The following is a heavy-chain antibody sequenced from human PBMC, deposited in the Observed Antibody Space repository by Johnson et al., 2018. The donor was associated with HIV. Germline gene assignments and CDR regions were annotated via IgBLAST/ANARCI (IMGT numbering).Heavy chain of an antibody. D-gene: IGHD2-21*02. J-gene: IGHJ3*02. V-gene: IGHV3-66*01. CDR3: ARGPSAYCGGDCPGGAFDI. CDR2: IYSGGST. Sequence: VQLVESGGGLIQPGGSLRLSCAASGFTVSSNYMSWVRQAPGKGLEWVSVIYSGGSTYYADSVKGRFNISRDNSKNTLYLQMNSLRAEDTAVYYCARGPSAYCGGDCPGGAFDIWGQGTMVTVSS. CDR1: GFTVSSNY.